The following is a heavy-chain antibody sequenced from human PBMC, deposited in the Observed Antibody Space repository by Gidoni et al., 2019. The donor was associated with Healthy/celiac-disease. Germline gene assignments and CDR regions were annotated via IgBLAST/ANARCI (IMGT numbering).Heavy chain of an antibody. CDR3: ARGSRKFRYYYG. CDR2: INHSGST. Sequence: QVQLQQWGAGLLKPSETLSLTCAVYGGSFSGYYWSWIRQPPGKGLEWIGEINHSGSTNYNPSLKSRVTISVDTSKNQFSLKLSSVTAADTAVYYCARGSRKFRYYYGWGQGTTVTVSS. D-gene: IGHD3-10*01. J-gene: IGHJ6*02. CDR1: GGSFSGYY. V-gene: IGHV4-34*01.